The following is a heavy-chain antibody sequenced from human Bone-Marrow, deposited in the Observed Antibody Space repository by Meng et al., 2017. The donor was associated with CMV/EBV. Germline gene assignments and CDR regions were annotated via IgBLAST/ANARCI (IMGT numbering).Heavy chain of an antibody. J-gene: IGHJ4*02. CDR1: GYTFTGYY. D-gene: IGHD3-22*01. CDR3: AVTYYYDSSGYYSFDY. V-gene: IGHV1-18*04. Sequence: QVPLVQSGAEVKKPGASVKVSCKASGYTFTGYYMHWVRQAPGQGLEWMGWISAYNGNTNYAQKLQGRVTMTTDTSTSTAYMELRSLRSDDTAVYYCAVTYYYDSSGYYSFDYWGQGTLVTVSS. CDR2: ISAYNGNT.